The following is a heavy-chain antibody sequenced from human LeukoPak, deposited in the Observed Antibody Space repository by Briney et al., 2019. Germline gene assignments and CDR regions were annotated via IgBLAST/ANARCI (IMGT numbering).Heavy chain of an antibody. D-gene: IGHD3-22*01. CDR2: IIPIFGTA. J-gene: IGHJ4*02. CDR1: GGTFSGYA. Sequence: SVKVSCKASGGTFSGYAISWVRQAPGQGLEWMGGIIPIFGTANYAQKFQGRVTITADESTSTAYMELSSLRSEDTAVYYCARNHLNYYDSSGYYFDYWGQGTLVTVSS. CDR3: ARNHLNYYDSSGYYFDY. V-gene: IGHV1-69*13.